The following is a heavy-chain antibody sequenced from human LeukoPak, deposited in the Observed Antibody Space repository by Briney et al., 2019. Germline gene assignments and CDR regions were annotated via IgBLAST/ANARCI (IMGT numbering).Heavy chain of an antibody. Sequence: GESLRLSCAASGFTFNNYALTWVRQAPGKGLEWVSTITYSGGTTYYAVSVKGRFTLSRDNSKNTLYLQMNSLRVEDTAVCYCAKGRLGDYYYDMDVWGQGTTVTVSS. V-gene: IGHV3-23*01. CDR2: ITYSGGTT. CDR1: GFTFNNYA. CDR3: AKGRLGDYYYDMDV. J-gene: IGHJ6*02.